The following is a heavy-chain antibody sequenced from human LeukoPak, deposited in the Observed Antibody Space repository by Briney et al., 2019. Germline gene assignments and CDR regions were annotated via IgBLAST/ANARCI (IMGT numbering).Heavy chain of an antibody. CDR2: INSGSSTI. CDR1: RFTFSSYS. CDR3: AKERYYYDSSGSPGTYYFDY. Sequence: PGGSLRLSCAGSRFTFSSYSMNWVRQAPGKGLEWVSYINSGSSTIYYADSVKGRFTISRDNAKNSLYLQMNSLRGEDTAVYYCAKERYYYDSSGSPGTYYFDYWGQGTLVTVSS. V-gene: IGHV3-48*01. D-gene: IGHD3-22*01. J-gene: IGHJ4*02.